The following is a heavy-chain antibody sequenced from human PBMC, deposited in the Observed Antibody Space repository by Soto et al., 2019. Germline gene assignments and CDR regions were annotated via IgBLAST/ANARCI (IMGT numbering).Heavy chain of an antibody. CDR3: ARDLAKGGGSAGFDY. D-gene: IGHD1-26*01. V-gene: IGHV1-69*05. CDR1: GGTFSSYT. J-gene: IGHJ4*02. Sequence: ASVKVSCKASGGTFSSYTISWVRQAPGQGLEWMGGIIPIFGTANYAQKFQGRVTMTRDTSLSTVYMTLTRLTSDDTAVYYCARDLAKGGGSAGFDYWGQGTLVTVSS. CDR2: IIPIFGTA.